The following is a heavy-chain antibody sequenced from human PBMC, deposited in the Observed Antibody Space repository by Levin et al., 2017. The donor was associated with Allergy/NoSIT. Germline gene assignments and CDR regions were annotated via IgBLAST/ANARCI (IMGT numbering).Heavy chain of an antibody. CDR3: ARDIRDVGDFLYFDY. V-gene: IGHV4-59*01. D-gene: IGHD1-26*01. CDR1: GASIRTYF. J-gene: IGHJ4*02. Sequence: GSLRLSCTVSGASIRTYFWSWIRQPPGKGLEWIGQISHSGSSNYNPSLWPRVTMSIDTSTNQFSLRLSSVTAADTALYFCARDIRDVGDFLYFDYWGQGSPVTVSS. CDR2: ISHSGSS.